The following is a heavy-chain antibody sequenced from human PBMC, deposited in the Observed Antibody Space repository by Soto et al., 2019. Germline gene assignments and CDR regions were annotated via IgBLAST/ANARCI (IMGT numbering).Heavy chain of an antibody. CDR2: INHSGST. CDR3: ASSLFLRTGTTTFDY. J-gene: IGHJ4*02. D-gene: IGHD1-7*01. V-gene: IGHV4-34*01. Sequence: SETLSLTCAVYGGSFSGYYWSWIRQPPGKGLEWIGEINHSGSTNYNPSLKSRVTISVDTSKNQFSLKLSSVTAADTAVYYCASSLFLRTGTTTFDYWGQGTLVTVS. CDR1: GGSFSGYY.